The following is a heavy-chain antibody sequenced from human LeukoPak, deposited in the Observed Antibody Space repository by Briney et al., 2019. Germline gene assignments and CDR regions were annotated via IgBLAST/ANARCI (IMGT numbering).Heavy chain of an antibody. Sequence: GESLKISCKGSGYSFTSCWIGWVRQMPGKGLEWMGIIYSGDSDTRYSPSFQGQVTVSADKSITTAYLQWSSLKASDTAMYYCARRYSNSADAFDIWGQGTMVTVSS. J-gene: IGHJ3*02. CDR3: ARRYSNSADAFDI. D-gene: IGHD1-26*01. CDR1: GYSFTSCW. CDR2: IYSGDSDT. V-gene: IGHV5-51*01.